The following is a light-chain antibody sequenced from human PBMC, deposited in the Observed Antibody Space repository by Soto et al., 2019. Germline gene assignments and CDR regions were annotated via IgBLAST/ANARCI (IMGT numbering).Light chain of an antibody. CDR1: QSVSSN. V-gene: IGKV3-15*01. CDR3: QQYNNWPRT. Sequence: EIVMTQSPATLSVSPGERATLSCRASQSVSSNLAWYQQKPGQAPRLLIYGASTRATGIPARFSGSGSGTEFTFTITGLQSEDFAVYYCQQYNNWPRTFGQGTKLEIK. CDR2: GAS. J-gene: IGKJ2*01.